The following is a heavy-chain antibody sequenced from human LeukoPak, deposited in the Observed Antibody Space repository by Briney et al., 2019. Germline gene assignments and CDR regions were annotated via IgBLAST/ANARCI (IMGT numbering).Heavy chain of an antibody. D-gene: IGHD3-22*01. CDR3: AKGSYYDSSGSFYFDY. V-gene: IGHV3-11*01. CDR2: ISSSGSTI. J-gene: IGHJ4*02. Sequence: GGSLRLSCAASGFTFSDYYMSWIRQAPGKGLEWVSYISSSGSTIYYADSVKGRFTISRDNAKNTLYVQVNSLGTEDTAAYYCAKGSYYDSSGSFYFDYWSQGTLVTVSS. CDR1: GFTFSDYY.